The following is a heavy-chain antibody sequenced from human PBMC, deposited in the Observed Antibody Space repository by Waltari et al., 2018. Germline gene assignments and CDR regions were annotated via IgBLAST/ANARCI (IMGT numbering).Heavy chain of an antibody. V-gene: IGHV4-4*02. Sequence: QEQLQESGPGLVKPSGTLYHTCALSGGSISTNNWWRWDRQSPGKGLEWIGEIYHGGTTNYTPSLKSRVTMSVDKSQNQFSLKLSSVTAADRAIYYCARYVYGDYFVEYWGQGTLVTVSS. CDR3: ARYVYGDYFVEY. D-gene: IGHD4-17*01. CDR1: GGSISTNNW. CDR2: IYHGGTT. J-gene: IGHJ4*02.